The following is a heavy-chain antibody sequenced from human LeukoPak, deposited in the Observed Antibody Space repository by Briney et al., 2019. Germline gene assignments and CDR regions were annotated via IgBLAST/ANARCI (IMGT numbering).Heavy chain of an antibody. CDR1: GFTFSTFA. V-gene: IGHV3-23*01. D-gene: IGHD2-8*02. Sequence: GGSLRLSCAASGFTFSTFAMIWVRQPPGKGLEWVSSIFPSGGEIHYADSVRGRFTISRDNSKSTLSLQMNSLRADDTAIYYCATYRQVLLPFESWGQGTLVTVSS. J-gene: IGHJ4*02. CDR2: IFPSGGEI. CDR3: ATYRQVLLPFES.